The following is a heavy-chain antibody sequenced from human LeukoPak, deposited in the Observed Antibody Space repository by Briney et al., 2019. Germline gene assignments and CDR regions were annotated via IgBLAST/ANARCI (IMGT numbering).Heavy chain of an antibody. CDR1: GFTFSSYG. J-gene: IGHJ3*02. CDR2: ISSSSSTI. CDR3: ARDTHYYGSGSPAFDI. D-gene: IGHD3-10*01. Sequence: GGSLRLSCAASGFTFSSYGMTWVRQAPGKGLEWVSYISSSSSTIYYADSVKGRFTISRDNAKNSLYLQMNSLRAEDTALYYCARDTHYYGSGSPAFDIWGQGTMVTVSS. V-gene: IGHV3-48*01.